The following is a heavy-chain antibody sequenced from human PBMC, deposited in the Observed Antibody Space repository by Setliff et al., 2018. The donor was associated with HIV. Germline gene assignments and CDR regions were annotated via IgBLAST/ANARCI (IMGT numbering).Heavy chain of an antibody. CDR1: GCTFFSYG. D-gene: IGHD2-15*01. CDR2: IRPYTSDT. CDR3: VRGEDCYGGTCQAQY. Sequence: ASVKVSCKASGCTFFSYGINWVRQAPGQGLEWMGWIRPYTSDTNYAQKFHSRITMTADTSTTTVYMDLRTLRSDDTAVYYCVRGEDCYGGTCQAQYWGQGTLVT. V-gene: IGHV1-18*01. J-gene: IGHJ4*02.